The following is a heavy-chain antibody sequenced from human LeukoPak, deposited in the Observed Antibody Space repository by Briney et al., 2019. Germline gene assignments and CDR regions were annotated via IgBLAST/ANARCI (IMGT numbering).Heavy chain of an antibody. Sequence: SETLSLTCTVSGGSISSGDYYWSWIRQPPGKGLEWIGYIYYSGSTYYNPSLKSRVTISVDTSKNQFSLKLSSVTAADTAVYYCARLFDYYDSSGYPCWGQGTLVTVSS. CDR2: IYYSGST. J-gene: IGHJ4*02. CDR1: GGSISSGDYY. V-gene: IGHV4-30-4*08. CDR3: ARLFDYYDSSGYPC. D-gene: IGHD3-22*01.